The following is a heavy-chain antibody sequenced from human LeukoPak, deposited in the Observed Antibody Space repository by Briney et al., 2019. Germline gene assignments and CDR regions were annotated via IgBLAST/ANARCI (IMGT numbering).Heavy chain of an antibody. V-gene: IGHV3-23*01. J-gene: IGHJ4*02. CDR2: ISGSGGST. Sequence: GGSLRLSCAVSGITLSNYGMSWVRQAPGKGLEWVSAISGSGGSTYYADSVKARFTISRDNSKNTLYLQMNSLRAEDTAVYYCAKYYYDSSGYYPLFDYWGQGTLVTVSS. D-gene: IGHD3-22*01. CDR1: GITLSNYG. CDR3: AKYYYDSSGYYPLFDY.